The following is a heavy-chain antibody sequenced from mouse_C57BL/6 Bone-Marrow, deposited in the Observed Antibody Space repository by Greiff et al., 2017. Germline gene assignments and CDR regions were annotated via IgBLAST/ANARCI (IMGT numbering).Heavy chain of an antibody. D-gene: IGHD1-1*01. CDR1: GYSFTGYY. CDR2: INPSTGGT. CDR3: ARRVYGSRDYAMDY. Sequence: VQLQQSGPELVKPGASVKISCKASGYSFTGYYMNWVKQSPEKSLEWIGEINPSTGGTTYNQKFKAKATLTVDKSSSTAYMQLKSLTSEDSAVYYCARRVYGSRDYAMDYWGQGTSVTVSS. J-gene: IGHJ4*01. V-gene: IGHV1-42*01.